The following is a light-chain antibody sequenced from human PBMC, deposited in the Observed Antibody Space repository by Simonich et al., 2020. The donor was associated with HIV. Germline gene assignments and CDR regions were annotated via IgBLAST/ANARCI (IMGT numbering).Light chain of an antibody. CDR2: DVS. CDR3: SSYTSSSTLV. J-gene: IGLJ3*02. CDR1: SRDVGGYNY. V-gene: IGLV2-14*01. Sequence: QSALTQPAPVSGSPGQSIPISCTGTSRDVGGYNYVSWYQQHPGKAPKLMRYDVSKRPSGVSNRFSGSKSGNTASLTISGLQAEDEADYYCSSYTSSSTLVFGGGTKLTVL.